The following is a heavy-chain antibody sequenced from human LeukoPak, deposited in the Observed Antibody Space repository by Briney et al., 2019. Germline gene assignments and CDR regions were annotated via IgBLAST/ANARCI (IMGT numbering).Heavy chain of an antibody. CDR2: ISYDGSNK. CDR3: VKGRVS. J-gene: IGHJ5*02. Sequence: GGSLRLSCAASGFTFSSYGMHWVRQAPGKGLEWVAVISYDGSNKYYADSVKGRFTISRDNANNSLYLQMNSLRAEDAAVYYCVKGRVSWGQGTLVTVSS. D-gene: IGHD6-6*01. V-gene: IGHV3-30*03. CDR1: GFTFSSYG.